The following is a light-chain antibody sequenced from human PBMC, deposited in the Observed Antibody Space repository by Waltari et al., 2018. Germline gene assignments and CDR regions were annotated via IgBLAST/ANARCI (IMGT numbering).Light chain of an antibody. CDR2: AAS. V-gene: IGKV3D-15*01. CDR1: QIVSRN. CDR3: QQYNKRPYT. Sequence: EIVLTQSPATLSVSPGDRVTLSCGASQIVSRNLAWYQQRPGQAPRFLIYAASSRATGIPARFSGSGSGTEFILTISSLQSEDFAVYYCQQYNKRPYTFGQGTKVEIK. J-gene: IGKJ2*01.